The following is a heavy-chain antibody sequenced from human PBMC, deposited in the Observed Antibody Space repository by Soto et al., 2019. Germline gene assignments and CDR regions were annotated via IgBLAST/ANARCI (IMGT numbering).Heavy chain of an antibody. CDR2: ISSSSSYI. V-gene: IGHV3-21*01. Sequence: VGSLRLSCAASGFTFSSYSMNWVRQAPGKGLEWVSSISSSSSYIYYTDSVKGRFTISRDNAKNSLYLQMNSLRAEDTAVYYCARERMGVDYYDSSGYLDYWGQGTLVTVSS. J-gene: IGHJ4*02. CDR3: ARERMGVDYYDSSGYLDY. CDR1: GFTFSSYS. D-gene: IGHD3-22*01.